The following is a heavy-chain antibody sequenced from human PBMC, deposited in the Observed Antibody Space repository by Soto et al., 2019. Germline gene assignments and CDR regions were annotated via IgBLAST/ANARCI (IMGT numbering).Heavy chain of an antibody. V-gene: IGHV4-39*01. CDR2: FYYTGGT. CDR3: ASPRQGNYDFLSGYYALDY. Sequence: SETLSLTCTVSGASISSSRSYWGWVRQPPGKGLEWIVSFYYTGGTYSTYYNPSLKSRVTISVDTSKSQFSLNLRSVTAADAAVYYCASPRQGNYDFLSGYYALDYWGQGTLVTVSS. D-gene: IGHD3-3*01. CDR1: GASISSSRSY. J-gene: IGHJ4*02.